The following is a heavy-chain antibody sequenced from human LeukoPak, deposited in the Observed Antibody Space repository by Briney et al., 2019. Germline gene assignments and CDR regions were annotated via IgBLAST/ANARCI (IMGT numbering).Heavy chain of an antibody. Sequence: ASVKVSCKASGYSFTGYDMHWVRQAPGQGLEWMGWINPNSGGTGYAQKFQGRVTMTRDTSISTAYMELSRLRSDDTAVYYCARDYLLYDTSGYYYLLRYWGQGTLVTVSS. CDR3: ARDYLLYDTSGYYYLLRY. CDR1: GYSFTGYD. V-gene: IGHV1-2*02. J-gene: IGHJ4*02. CDR2: INPNSGGT. D-gene: IGHD3-22*01.